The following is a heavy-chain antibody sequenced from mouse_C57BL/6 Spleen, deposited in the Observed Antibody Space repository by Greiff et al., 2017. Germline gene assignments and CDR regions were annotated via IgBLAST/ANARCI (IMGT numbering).Heavy chain of an antibody. CDR3: AAITTVESSLDY. CDR1: GFNIKDYY. V-gene: IGHV14-2*01. Sequence: VQLKESGAELVKPGASVKLSCTASGFNIKDYYMHWVKQRTEQGLEWIGRIDPEDGETKYAPKFQGKATITADTSSNTAYLQLSSLTSEDTAVYYCAAITTVESSLDYWGQGTTLTVSS. D-gene: IGHD1-1*01. J-gene: IGHJ2*01. CDR2: IDPEDGET.